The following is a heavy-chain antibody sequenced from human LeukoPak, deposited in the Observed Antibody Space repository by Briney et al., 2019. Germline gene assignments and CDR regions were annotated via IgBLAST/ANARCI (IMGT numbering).Heavy chain of an antibody. J-gene: IGHJ4*02. CDR1: GGSITSDDR. CDR2: IYHSGIT. Sequence: SGTLSFTCAVSGGSITSDDRWSWVRQPPGKGLEWIGEIYHSGITHYNPSLKSRITISVDKSKNQFSLNVNSVTAADTAVYYCAGIHCDSISCLYLDYWGQGSLVTVSS. CDR3: AGIHCDSISCLYLDY. D-gene: IGHD2-2*01. V-gene: IGHV4-4*02.